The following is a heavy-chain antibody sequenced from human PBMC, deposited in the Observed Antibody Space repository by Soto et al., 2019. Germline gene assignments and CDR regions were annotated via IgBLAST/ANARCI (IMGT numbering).Heavy chain of an antibody. Sequence: KPGGSLRLSCAASGFTFSSYSMNWVRQAPGKGLEWVSSISRSSRYIYYTDSVEGRFTISRDNAKNPVYLQTNSLRAEDTPVYYCARADMYYDFWSGSLYFNWFYPWGQGTLVTVS. CDR3: ARADMYYDFWSGSLYFNWFYP. CDR1: GFTFSSYS. J-gene: IGHJ5*02. CDR2: ISRSSRYI. D-gene: IGHD3-3*01. V-gene: IGHV3-21*01.